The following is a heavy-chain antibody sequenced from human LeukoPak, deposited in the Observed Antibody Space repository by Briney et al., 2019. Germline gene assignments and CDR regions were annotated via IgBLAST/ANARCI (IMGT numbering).Heavy chain of an antibody. CDR2: IIPIFGTA. D-gene: IGHD6-19*01. V-gene: IGHV1-69*05. CDR1: GGTFSSYA. J-gene: IGHJ6*03. Sequence: GASVKVSCKASGGTFSSYAISWVRQAPGQGLEWMGGIIPIFGTANYAQKLQGRVSMTTDTSTSTAYMDQRSLRSDDTAVYYCARDLRYSSGWSASGMDVWGKGTTVTISS. CDR3: ARDLRYSSGWSASGMDV.